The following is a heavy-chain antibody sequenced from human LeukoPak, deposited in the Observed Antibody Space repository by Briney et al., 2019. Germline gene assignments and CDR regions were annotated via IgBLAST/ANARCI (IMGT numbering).Heavy chain of an antibody. CDR1: GFTFSSYW. D-gene: IGHD6-19*01. Sequence: PGGSLRLSCAASGFTFSSYWMHWVRQAPGKGLVWVSRINSDGSSTSYADSVKGRFTISRDNAKNTLYLQLNSLRAEDTAVYYCIPGGLAVSGIDYWGQGALVTVSS. CDR2: INSDGSST. V-gene: IGHV3-74*01. CDR3: IPGGLAVSGIDY. J-gene: IGHJ4*02.